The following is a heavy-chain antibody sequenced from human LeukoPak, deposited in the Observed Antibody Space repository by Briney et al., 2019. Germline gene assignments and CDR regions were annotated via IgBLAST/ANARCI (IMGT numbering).Heavy chain of an antibody. J-gene: IGHJ1*01. CDR1: GFTFSTYG. Sequence: GRSLRLSCAASGFTFSTYGMHWVRQAPGKGLEWVAFIWYDGSNKYYADSVKGRFTISRDNSKNTLYLQMNSLRAEDTAVYYCARDGTYYYDSSGYYAEYFQHWGQGTLVTVSS. CDR3: ARDGTYYYDSSGYYAEYFQH. CDR2: IWYDGSNK. V-gene: IGHV3-33*01. D-gene: IGHD3-22*01.